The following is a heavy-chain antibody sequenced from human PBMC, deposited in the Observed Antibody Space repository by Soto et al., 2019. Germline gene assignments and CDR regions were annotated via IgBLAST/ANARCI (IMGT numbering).Heavy chain of an antibody. V-gene: IGHV1-69*02. CDR1: GGTFSSYT. Sequence: ASVKVSCKASGGTFSSYTISWVRQAPGQGLEWMERIIPILGIANYAQKIQGRDTITADKSTSTAHMELSSLRSEDTAVYYCAGTVANYYYYYMDVWGKGTTVTVSS. D-gene: IGHD4-4*01. CDR2: IIPILGIA. CDR3: AGTVANYYYYYMDV. J-gene: IGHJ6*03.